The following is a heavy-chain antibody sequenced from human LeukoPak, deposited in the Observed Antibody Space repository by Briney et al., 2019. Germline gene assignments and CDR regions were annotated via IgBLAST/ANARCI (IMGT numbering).Heavy chain of an antibody. J-gene: IGHJ3*02. V-gene: IGHV4-34*01. D-gene: IGHD6-19*01. CDR1: GGSFSGYY. Sequence: SETQSLTCAVYGGSFSGYYWSWIRQPPGKGLEWIGEINHSGSTNYNPSLKSRVTISVDTSKNQFSLKLSSVTAADTAVYYCARGRAVAGTYAFDIWGQGTMVTVSS. CDR2: INHSGST. CDR3: ARGRAVAGTYAFDI.